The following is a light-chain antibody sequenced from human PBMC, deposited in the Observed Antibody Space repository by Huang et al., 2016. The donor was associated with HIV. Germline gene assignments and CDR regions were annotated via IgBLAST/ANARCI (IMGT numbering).Light chain of an antibody. V-gene: IGKV3-20*01. J-gene: IGKJ2*01. CDR1: QSVGSGS. CDR2: GAS. Sequence: EIVLTQSPGTLSLSLGDTATLSCRASQSVGSGSLAWYQQKHGQAPRLLIYGASKRATGIPGRFSGSWSGTDFTLSISGLEPEDFAVYYCQHYGGSPLYTFGQGTKLEIK. CDR3: QHYGGSPLYT.